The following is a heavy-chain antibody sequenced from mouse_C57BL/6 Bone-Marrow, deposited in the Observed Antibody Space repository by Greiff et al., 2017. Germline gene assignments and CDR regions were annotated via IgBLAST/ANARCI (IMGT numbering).Heavy chain of an antibody. D-gene: IGHD2-4*01. CDR2: IDPEDGDT. Sequence: VQLKESGAELVRPGASVKLSCTASGFNIKDYYMHWVKQRPEQGLEWIGRIDPEDGDTEYAPKFQGKATMTADTSSNTAYLQLSSLTSEDTAVYYCTTERYYDYYAGLYYYAIDYWGQGTSVTVSS. CDR1: GFNIKDYY. V-gene: IGHV14-1*01. CDR3: TTERYYDYYAGLYYYAIDY. J-gene: IGHJ4*01.